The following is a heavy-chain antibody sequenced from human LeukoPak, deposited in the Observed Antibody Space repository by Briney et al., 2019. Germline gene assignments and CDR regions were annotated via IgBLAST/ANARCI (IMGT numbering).Heavy chain of an antibody. D-gene: IGHD1-20*01. V-gene: IGHV1-2*06. CDR3: ARDDNWNQFDY. Sequence: ASVKVSCKASGYTFTGYYMHWEGQAPGQGLEWMGRINPNSGGTNYAQKFQGRVTMTRDTSISTAYMELSRLRSDDAAVYYCARDDNWNQFDYWGQGTLVTVSS. J-gene: IGHJ4*02. CDR1: GYTFTGYY. CDR2: INPNSGGT.